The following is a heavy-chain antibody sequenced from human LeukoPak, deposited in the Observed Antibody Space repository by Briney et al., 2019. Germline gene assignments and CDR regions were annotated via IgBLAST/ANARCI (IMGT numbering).Heavy chain of an antibody. CDR1: GGSISSYY. CDR3: ARGPSYSTSWYYYSYMDV. J-gene: IGHJ6*03. CDR2: IYYSGST. Sequence: SETLSLTCTVSGGSISSYYWSWIRQPPGKGLEWIGYIYYSGSTNYNPSLKSRVTISVDTSKNQFSLTLRSVTAADTAAYYRARGPSYSTSWYYYSYMDVWGNGTPVTISS. V-gene: IGHV4-59*01. D-gene: IGHD6-13*01.